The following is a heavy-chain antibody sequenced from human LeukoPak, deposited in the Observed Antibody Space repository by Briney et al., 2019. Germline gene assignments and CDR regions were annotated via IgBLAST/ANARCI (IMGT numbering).Heavy chain of an antibody. D-gene: IGHD1-26*01. CDR2: IYYSGTT. Sequence: SETLSLTCTVSGGSISPYYWSWIRQPPGKGLEWIGHIYYSGTTNYNPSLKSRATISLDTSKNQFSLKLTSVTAADTAVYYCARGRGSSSGSYGYWGQGTLVTVSS. CDR1: GGSISPYY. CDR3: ARGRGSSSGSYGY. V-gene: IGHV4-59*01. J-gene: IGHJ4*02.